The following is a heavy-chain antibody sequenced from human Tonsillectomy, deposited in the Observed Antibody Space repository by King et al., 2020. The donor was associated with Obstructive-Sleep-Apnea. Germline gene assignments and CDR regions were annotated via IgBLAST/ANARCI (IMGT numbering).Heavy chain of an antibody. J-gene: IGHJ6*02. V-gene: IGHV3-13*04. CDR3: ARAGHGGAVAGTRLFYYYGMDV. D-gene: IGHD6-19*01. CDR1: GFTFSSYD. CDR2: VTTAGDT. Sequence: VQLVESGGGLVQPGGSLRLSCAASGFTFSSYDMHWVRQATGKGLECVSVVTTAGDTYFSPSVKGRFPISRENAKSSLYFQINSLRAGDTAVYFCARAGHGGAVAGTRLFYYYGMDVWGQGTTVTVSS.